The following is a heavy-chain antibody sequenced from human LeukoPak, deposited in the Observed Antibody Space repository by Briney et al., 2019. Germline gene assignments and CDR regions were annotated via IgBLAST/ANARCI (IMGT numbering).Heavy chain of an antibody. Sequence: SVTVSCTASGGTFSSYAISWVRQAPGQGLEWMGGIIPIFGTANYAQKFQGRVTITADESTSTAYMELSSLRSEDTAVYYCARATGYSYGSGIFDYWGQGTLVTVSS. D-gene: IGHD5-18*01. J-gene: IGHJ4*02. V-gene: IGHV1-69*13. CDR3: ARATGYSYGSGIFDY. CDR2: IIPIFGTA. CDR1: GGTFSSYA.